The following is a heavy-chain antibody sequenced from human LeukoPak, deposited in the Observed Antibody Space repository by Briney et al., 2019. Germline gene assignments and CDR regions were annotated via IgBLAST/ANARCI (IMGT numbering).Heavy chain of an antibody. CDR1: GGSISSGAYY. Sequence: KPPQTLSLTCTVSGGSISSGAYYWSWIRQHPGRGLEWIGYIYYSGSTYYNPSLKSRLTISIDTSENQFSLKLSSVTAADTAVYYCARTLGSGYYLYYFDYWGQGTLVTVSS. CDR3: ARTLGSGYYLYYFDY. V-gene: IGHV4-31*03. D-gene: IGHD3-22*01. CDR2: IYYSGST. J-gene: IGHJ4*02.